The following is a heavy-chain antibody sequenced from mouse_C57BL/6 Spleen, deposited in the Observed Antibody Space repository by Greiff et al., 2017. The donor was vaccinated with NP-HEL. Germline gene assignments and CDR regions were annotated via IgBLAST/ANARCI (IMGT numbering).Heavy chain of an antibody. V-gene: IGHV1-55*01. Sequence: QVHVKQPGAELVKPGASVKMSCKASGYTFTSYWITWVKQRPGQGLEWIGDIYPGSGSTNYNEKFKSKATLTVDTSSSTAYMQLSSLTSEDSAVYYCARRSDYYSNLDYWGQGTTLTVSS. CDR2: IYPGSGST. J-gene: IGHJ2*01. D-gene: IGHD2-5*01. CDR3: ARRSDYYSNLDY. CDR1: GYTFTSYW.